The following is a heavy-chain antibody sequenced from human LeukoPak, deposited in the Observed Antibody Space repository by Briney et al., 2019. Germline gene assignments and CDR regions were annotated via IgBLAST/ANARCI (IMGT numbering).Heavy chain of an antibody. CDR3: ARDVVVDYYYYYMDV. J-gene: IGHJ6*03. CDR1: GFTFSSYW. D-gene: IGHD2-2*01. V-gene: IGHV3-7*01. CDR2: IKQDGSEK. Sequence: PGGSLRLSCAASGFTFSSYWMGWVRQAPGKGLEWVANIKQDGSEKYYVDSVKGRFTISRDNAKNSLYLQMNSLRAEDTAVYYCARDVVVDYYYYYMDVWGKGTTVTVSS.